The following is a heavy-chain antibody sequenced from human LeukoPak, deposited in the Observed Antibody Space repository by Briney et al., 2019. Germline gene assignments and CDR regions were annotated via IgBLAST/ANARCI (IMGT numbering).Heavy chain of an antibody. V-gene: IGHV1-69*13. Sequence: GASVKVSCKASGYTFTSYAISWVRQAPGQGLEWMGGIIPIFGTANYAQKFQGRVTITADESTSTAYMELSSLRSEDTAVYYCATPRSGSYYLFYYYGMDVWGQGTTVTVSS. J-gene: IGHJ6*02. CDR2: IIPIFGTA. CDR3: ATPRSGSYYLFYYYGMDV. D-gene: IGHD3-10*01. CDR1: GYTFTSYA.